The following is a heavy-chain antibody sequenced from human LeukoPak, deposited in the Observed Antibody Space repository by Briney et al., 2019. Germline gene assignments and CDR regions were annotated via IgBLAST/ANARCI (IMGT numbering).Heavy chain of an antibody. Sequence: SVKVSCKASGGTFSSYAISWVRQAPGQGLEWMGGIIPIFGTANHAQKFQGRVTITADESTSTAYMELSSLRSEDTAVYYCARDDYGDYGVGVFDYWGQGTLVTVSS. J-gene: IGHJ4*02. CDR3: ARDDYGDYGVGVFDY. CDR2: IIPIFGTA. V-gene: IGHV1-69*13. D-gene: IGHD4-17*01. CDR1: GGTFSSYA.